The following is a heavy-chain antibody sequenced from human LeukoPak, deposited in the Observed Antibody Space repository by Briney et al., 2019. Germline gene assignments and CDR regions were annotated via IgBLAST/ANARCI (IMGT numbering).Heavy chain of an antibody. D-gene: IGHD4-23*01. CDR2: IYYSGST. CDR3: ARSTVVTPFDY. CDR1: GGSISSYY. V-gene: IGHV4-59*01. Sequence: SETLSLTCTVSGGSISSYYWSWIRQPPGKGLEWIGYIYYSGSTNYNPSLKSRVTISVDTSKNQFSLKLSSVTAADTAVYYCARSTVVTPFDYWGQGTLVTVSS. J-gene: IGHJ4*02.